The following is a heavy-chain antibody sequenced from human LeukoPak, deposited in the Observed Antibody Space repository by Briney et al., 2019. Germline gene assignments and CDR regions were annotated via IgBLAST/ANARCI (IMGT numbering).Heavy chain of an antibody. Sequence: SGTLSLTCTVSGGSISSYYWSWIRQPPGKGLEWIGYIYYSGSTNYNPSLKSRVTISVDTSKNQFSLKLSSVTAADTAVYYCARSYSGSSDDAFDIWGQGTMVTVSS. D-gene: IGHD1-26*01. CDR1: GGSISSYY. CDR3: ARSYSGSSDDAFDI. CDR2: IYYSGST. J-gene: IGHJ3*02. V-gene: IGHV4-59*01.